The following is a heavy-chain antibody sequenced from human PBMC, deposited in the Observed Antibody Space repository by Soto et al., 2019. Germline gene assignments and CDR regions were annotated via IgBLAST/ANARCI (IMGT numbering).Heavy chain of an antibody. V-gene: IGHV3-11*05. D-gene: IGHD3-10*01. CDR1: GFTFSDYY. J-gene: IGHJ6*02. CDR3: ASMGAMVRGVSYGMDV. Sequence: QVQLVESGGGLVKPGGSLRLSCAASGFTFSDYYMSWIRQAPGKGLEWVSYISSSSSYTNYADSVKGRFTISRDNAKNSRYLQMNSLRAEDTAVYYCASMGAMVRGVSYGMDVWGQGTTATVSS. CDR2: ISSSSSYT.